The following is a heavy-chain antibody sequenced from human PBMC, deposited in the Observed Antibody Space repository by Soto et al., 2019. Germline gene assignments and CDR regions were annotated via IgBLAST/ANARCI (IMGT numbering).Heavy chain of an antibody. CDR3: ARRGSGYRDAFDI. CDR2: IYYSGST. V-gene: IGHV4-61*01. D-gene: IGHD3-22*01. CDR1: VGSVSSDSFY. Sequence: SETLSLTCTFSVGSVSSDSFYWSWIRQPPGKGLEWIGYIYYSGSTNYNPSLKSRVTISVDTSKNQVSLKLSSVTPADTAVYYCARRGSGYRDAFDIWGQGTLVTVSS. J-gene: IGHJ3*02.